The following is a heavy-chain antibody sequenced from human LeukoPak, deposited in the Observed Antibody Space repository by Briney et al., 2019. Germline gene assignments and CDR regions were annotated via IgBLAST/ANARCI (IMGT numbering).Heavy chain of an antibody. D-gene: IGHD2-15*01. CDR3: ARRYCSGGSCGVGPYFDY. J-gene: IGHJ4*02. V-gene: IGHV3-48*02. Sequence: GESLRLSCAASGFTFSSYGMSWVRQAPGKGLEWLSHITSGGTITYADSVKGRSTSSRDNAKSSLYLQMSSLRDEDTAVYYGARRYCSGGSCGVGPYFDYWGQGTLVTVSS. CDR2: ITSGGTI. CDR1: GFTFSSYG.